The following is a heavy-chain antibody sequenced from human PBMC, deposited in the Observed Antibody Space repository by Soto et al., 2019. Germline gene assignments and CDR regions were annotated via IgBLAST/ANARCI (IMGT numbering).Heavy chain of an antibody. J-gene: IGHJ6*02. CDR1: GGSVSSSSC. CDR3: VGSVPAATWTYTVMDV. CDR2: INHSGTC. Sequence: GRLKAAGPGLVKPSGTLSLTCAVSGGSVSSSSCWRWVRQAPRKGLACIGEINHSGTCNYNPSLASRVSVSVDASRNQVSRTLISVTAATTAIYYCVGSVPAATWTYTVMDVWGQGTTVTVAS. D-gene: IGHD2-2*01. V-gene: IGHV4-4*02.